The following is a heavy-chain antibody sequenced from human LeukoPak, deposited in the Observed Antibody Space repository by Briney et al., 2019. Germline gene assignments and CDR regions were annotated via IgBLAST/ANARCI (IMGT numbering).Heavy chain of an antibody. D-gene: IGHD4-11*01. Sequence: GGSLRLSCAASGLTFTNAWMSRVRQAPGKGLEWVGRIKSKTDGGTVDYAPPVKGRFTISRDDSRNTLSLEMNFLKTEDTAVYYCTTDPGNYEIFWGQGTLVSVSS. V-gene: IGHV3-15*01. CDR1: GLTFTNAW. CDR3: TTDPGNYEIF. CDR2: IKSKTDGGTV. J-gene: IGHJ1*01.